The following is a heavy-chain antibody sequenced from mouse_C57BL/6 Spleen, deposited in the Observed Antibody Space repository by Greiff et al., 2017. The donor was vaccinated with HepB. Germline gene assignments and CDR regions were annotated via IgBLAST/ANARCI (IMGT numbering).Heavy chain of an antibody. J-gene: IGHJ1*03. V-gene: IGHV1-50*01. CDR2: IDPSDSYT. D-gene: IGHD2-1*01. Sequence: QVQLQQPGAELVKPGASVKLSCKASGYTFTSYWMQWVKQRPGQGLEWIGEIDPSDSYTNYNQKFKGKATLTVDTSSSTAYMQLSSLTSEDSAVYYCARSVGNYVDWYFDVWGTGTTVTVSS. CDR3: ARSVGNYVDWYFDV. CDR1: GYTFTSYW.